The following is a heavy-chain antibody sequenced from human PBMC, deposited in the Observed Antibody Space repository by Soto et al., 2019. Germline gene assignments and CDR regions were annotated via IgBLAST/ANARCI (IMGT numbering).Heavy chain of an antibody. Sequence: QVQLVQSGAEVKKPGSSVKVSCKASGGTFSNHIITWVRQAPGQGPEWMGRIIPMLAITNYAQKFQGRVTITADKSTTQAYVEVSRRRPEDTAMYYCVRDSPIGSAFSGHDDIDSWGQGALVTVSS. CDR2: IIPMLAIT. J-gene: IGHJ4*02. CDR1: GGTFSNHI. V-gene: IGHV1-69*08. CDR3: VRDSPIGSAFSGHDDIDS. D-gene: IGHD5-12*01.